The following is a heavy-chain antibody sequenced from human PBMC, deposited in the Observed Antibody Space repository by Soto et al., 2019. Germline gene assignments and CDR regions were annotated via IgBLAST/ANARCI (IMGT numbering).Heavy chain of an antibody. CDR2: ISWNSGSI. Sequence: GGSLRLSCAASGFTFDDYAMHWVRQAPGKGLEWVSGISWNSGSIGYADSVKGRFTISRDNAKNSLYLQMNSLRAEDTALYYCAKAYCSSTSCSYDACDIWGQGRMVTVSS. CDR3: AKAYCSSTSCSYDACDI. J-gene: IGHJ3*02. D-gene: IGHD2-2*01. V-gene: IGHV3-9*01. CDR1: GFTFDDYA.